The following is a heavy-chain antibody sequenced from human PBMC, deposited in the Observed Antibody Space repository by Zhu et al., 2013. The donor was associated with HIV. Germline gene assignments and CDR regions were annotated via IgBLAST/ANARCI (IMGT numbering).Heavy chain of an antibody. CDR3: AMEHYYDSSGYYTFDY. V-gene: IGHV1-18*01. D-gene: IGHD3-22*01. CDR1: GYTFTSYG. Sequence: QVQLVQSGAEVKKPGASVKVSCKASGYTFTSYGISWVRQAPGQGLEWMGWISAYNGNTNYAQKLQGRVTMTTDTSTSTAYMELRSLRSDDTAVYYCAMEHYYDSSGYYTFDYWGQGTLVTVSS. CDR2: ISAYNGNT. J-gene: IGHJ4*02.